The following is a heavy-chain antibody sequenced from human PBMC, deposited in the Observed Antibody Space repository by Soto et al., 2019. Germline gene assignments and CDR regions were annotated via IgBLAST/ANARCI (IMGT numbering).Heavy chain of an antibody. J-gene: IGHJ1*01. Sequence: GGSLSLSCAASGFTFSSYWMHWVRQAPGKGLVWVSRINSVGSRKSYADSVKGRFTISRDNAKNTLFLQMNSLRAEDTAVYYCARLGIAVAGTKHWGQGTLVTVSS. CDR2: INSVGSRK. D-gene: IGHD6-19*01. CDR3: ARLGIAVAGTKH. CDR1: GFTFSSYW. V-gene: IGHV3-74*01.